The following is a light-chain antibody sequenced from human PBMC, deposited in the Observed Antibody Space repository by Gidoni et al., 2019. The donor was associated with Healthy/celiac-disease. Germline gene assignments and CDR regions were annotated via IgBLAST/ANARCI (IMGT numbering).Light chain of an antibody. J-gene: IGLJ1*01. CDR3: NSRDSSGNLYV. Sequence: SSELTQDPAVSVALGQTVRITCQGDSLRSYYASWYQQKPGQAPVLVIYGKNNRPSGIPDRFSGPSSGNTASLTITGAQAEDEADYYCNSRDSSGNLYVFGTGTKVTVL. V-gene: IGLV3-19*01. CDR1: SLRSYY. CDR2: GKN.